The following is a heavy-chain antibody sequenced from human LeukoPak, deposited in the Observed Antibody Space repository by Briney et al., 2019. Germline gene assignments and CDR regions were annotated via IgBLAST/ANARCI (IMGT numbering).Heavy chain of an antibody. J-gene: IGHJ4*02. CDR2: IKSKTDGGTT. CDR1: GFTFNNAW. Sequence: PXGSLRLSCAASGFTFNNAWMSWVRQAPGKGLEWVGRIKSKTDGGTTDYAAPVKGRFTISRDDSKNTLYLQMNSLKTEDTAVYYCTTDGRHSGYLWVDYWGQGTLVTVSS. V-gene: IGHV3-15*01. CDR3: TTDGRHSGYLWVDY. D-gene: IGHD5-12*01.